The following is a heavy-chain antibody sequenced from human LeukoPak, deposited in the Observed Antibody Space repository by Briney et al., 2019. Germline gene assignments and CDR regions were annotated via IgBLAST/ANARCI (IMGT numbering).Heavy chain of an antibody. CDR2: ISSSGSTI. D-gene: IGHD5-12*01. CDR1: GFTFSDYY. Sequence: GGSLRLSCAASGFTFSDYYMSWIRQAPGKGLEWVSYISSSGSTIYYADSVKGRFTISRDNAKNSLYLQMNSLRAEDTAVYYCARVPGGYDYYYYYMDVWGKGTTVTVSS. J-gene: IGHJ6*03. CDR3: ARVPGGYDYYYYYMDV. V-gene: IGHV3-11*04.